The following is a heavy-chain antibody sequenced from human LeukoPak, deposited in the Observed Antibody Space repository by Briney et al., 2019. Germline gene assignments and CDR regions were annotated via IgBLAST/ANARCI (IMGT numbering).Heavy chain of an antibody. CDR1: GYTFTGYY. J-gene: IGHJ5*02. CDR2: INPNSGGT. D-gene: IGHD3-9*01. V-gene: IGHV1-2*02. CDR3: ARSPALLTQFDP. Sequence: VASVKVSCKASGYTFTGYYMHWVRQAPGQGLEWMGWINPNSGGTNYAQKFQGRVTMTRDTSISTAYMELSRLRSDDTAVYYCARSPALLTQFDPWGQGTLVTVSS.